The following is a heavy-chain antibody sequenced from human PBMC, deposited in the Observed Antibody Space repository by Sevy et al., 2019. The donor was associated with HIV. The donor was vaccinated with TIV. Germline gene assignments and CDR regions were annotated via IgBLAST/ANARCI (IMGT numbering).Heavy chain of an antibody. D-gene: IGHD5-18*01. CDR1: GFTFSSYA. V-gene: IGHV3-30-3*01. CDR2: ISYDGSNK. CDR3: ARGPGIQLGPDDAFDI. J-gene: IGHJ3*02. Sequence: GGSLRLSCAASGFTFSSYAMHWVRQAPGKGLEWVAVISYDGSNKYYADSVKGRFTISRDNSKNTLYLQMNSLRAEDTAVYYCARGPGIQLGPDDAFDIWGQGTMVTVSS.